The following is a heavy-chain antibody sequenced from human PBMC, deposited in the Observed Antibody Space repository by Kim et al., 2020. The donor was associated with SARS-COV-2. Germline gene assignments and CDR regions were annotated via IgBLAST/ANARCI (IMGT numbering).Heavy chain of an antibody. D-gene: IGHD2-15*01. CDR2: IYPGDSDT. CDR3: ARGDGPEPDGYCSGGSCYSGHWFDP. V-gene: IGHV5-51*01. J-gene: IGHJ5*02. Sequence: GESLKISCKGSGYSFTSYWIGWVRQMPGKGLEWMGIIYPGDSDTRYSPSFQGQVTISADKSISTAYLQWSSLKASDTAMYYCARGDGPEPDGYCSGGSCYSGHWFDPWGQGTLVTVSS. CDR1: GYSFTSYW.